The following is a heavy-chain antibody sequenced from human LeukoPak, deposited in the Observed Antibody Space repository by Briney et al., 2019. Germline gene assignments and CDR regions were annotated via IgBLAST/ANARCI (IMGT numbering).Heavy chain of an antibody. Sequence: SQTLSLTCTVSGDSITSGDYYWSWIRQPPGKGLEWIGYSHYSGITSYNPSLRSRVTISGDTSKNQLSLRLTSVTAAYTAMYYCARDAYCAGGRCPGAWFDPWGQGTLVTVSS. V-gene: IGHV4-30-4*01. CDR3: ARDAYCAGGRCPGAWFDP. J-gene: IGHJ5*02. D-gene: IGHD2-8*02. CDR1: GDSITSGDYY. CDR2: SHYSGIT.